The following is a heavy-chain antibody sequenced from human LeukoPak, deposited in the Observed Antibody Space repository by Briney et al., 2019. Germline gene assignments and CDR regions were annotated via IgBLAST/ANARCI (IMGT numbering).Heavy chain of an antibody. CDR2: INAGNGNT. J-gene: IGHJ6*02. V-gene: IGHV1-3*01. D-gene: IGHD4-23*01. CDR1: GYTFTSYT. CDR3: AREERWTRYGMDV. Sequence: GASVKVSCKASGYTFTSYTIHWVRQAPGQRLEWMGWINAGNGNTKYSQKFQGRVTITRDTSASTAYMELSSLRSEDTAVYYCAREERWTRYGMDVWGQGTTVTVSS.